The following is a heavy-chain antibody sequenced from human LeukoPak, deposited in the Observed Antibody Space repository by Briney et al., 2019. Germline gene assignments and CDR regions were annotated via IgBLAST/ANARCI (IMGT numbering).Heavy chain of an antibody. CDR2: IIPILGIA. CDR3: AREDAYYDILTGYYTLYYFDY. Sequence: SVKVSCKASGGTFSSYTISWLRQAPGQALEWMGRIIPILGIANYAQKFQGRVTITADKSTSTVYMELSSLRSEDTAVYYCAREDAYYDILTGYYTLYYFDYWGQGTLVTVSS. V-gene: IGHV1-69*04. D-gene: IGHD3-9*01. CDR1: GGTFSSYT. J-gene: IGHJ4*02.